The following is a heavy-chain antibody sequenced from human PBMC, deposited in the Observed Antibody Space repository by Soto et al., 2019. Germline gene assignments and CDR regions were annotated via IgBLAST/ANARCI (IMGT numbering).Heavy chain of an antibody. CDR2: IYYSGST. D-gene: IGHD2-2*01. CDR3: ARIINIVVVPAARGWFDP. CDR1: GGSISSGDYY. V-gene: IGHV4-30-4*01. J-gene: IGHJ5*02. Sequence: SETLSLTXTVSGGSISSGDYYWSWIRQPPGKGLEWIGYIYYSGSTYYNPSLKSRVTISVDTSKNQFSLKLSSVTAADTAVYYCARIINIVVVPAARGWFDPWGQGTLVTVS.